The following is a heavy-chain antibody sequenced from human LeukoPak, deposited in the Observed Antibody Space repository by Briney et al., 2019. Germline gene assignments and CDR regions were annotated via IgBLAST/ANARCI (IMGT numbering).Heavy chain of an antibody. CDR2: IYHSGST. CDR1: GGSISSGGYS. Sequence: SETLSLTCAVSGGSISSGGYSWSWIQQPPGKGLEWIGYIYHSGSTYYNPSLKSRVTISVDRSKDQFSLKLSSVTAADTAVYYCARDSGYSYGYDYWGQGTLVTVSS. J-gene: IGHJ4*02. V-gene: IGHV4-30-2*01. D-gene: IGHD5-18*01. CDR3: ARDSGYSYGYDY.